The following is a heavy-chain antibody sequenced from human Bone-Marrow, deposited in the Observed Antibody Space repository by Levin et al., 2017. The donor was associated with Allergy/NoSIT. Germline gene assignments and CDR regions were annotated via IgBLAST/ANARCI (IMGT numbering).Heavy chain of an antibody. Sequence: GESLKISCKTSGYTFTDYYIHWVRQAPGQGLEWMGWINPSNGDAIYAQKFQGRVTMTRDTSINTAFLHVSNLRYDDTAIYYCARDDVILPAVIGRWFDPWGQGALVTVSS. CDR2: INPSNGDA. CDR1: GYTFTDYY. D-gene: IGHD2-2*01. V-gene: IGHV1-2*02. CDR3: ARDDVILPAVIGRWFDP. J-gene: IGHJ5*02.